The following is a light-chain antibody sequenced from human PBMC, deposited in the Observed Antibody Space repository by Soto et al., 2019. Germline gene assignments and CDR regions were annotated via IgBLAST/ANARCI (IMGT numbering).Light chain of an antibody. CDR2: DAS. CDR1: QSISSW. Sequence: QSPSTLSASVGDRVTITCRASQSISSWLAWYQQKPGKAPKLLIYDASSLESGVPSRFSGSGSGTEFTLTISSLQPDDFATYYCQQYNSYSPYTFGQGTKLEIK. V-gene: IGKV1-5*01. CDR3: QQYNSYSPYT. J-gene: IGKJ2*01.